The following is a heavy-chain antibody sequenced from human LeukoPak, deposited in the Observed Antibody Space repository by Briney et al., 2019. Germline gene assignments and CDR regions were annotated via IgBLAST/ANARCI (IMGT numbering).Heavy chain of an antibody. D-gene: IGHD3-3*01. V-gene: IGHV3-30-3*01. J-gene: IGHJ4*02. CDR1: RFTFSSYW. Sequence: GGSLRLSCAASRFTFSSYWMHWVRQDPGKGLEWVAVISYDGSNEYYADSVKGRFTIYRDNSKDTLYLQMNGLRTEDAAVYYCARRIGGYDFWSGLLDCWGQGTLVTVSS. CDR2: ISYDGSNE. CDR3: ARRIGGYDFWSGLLDC.